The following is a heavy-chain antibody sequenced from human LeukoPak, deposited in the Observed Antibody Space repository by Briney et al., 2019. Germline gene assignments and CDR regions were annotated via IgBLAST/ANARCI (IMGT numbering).Heavy chain of an antibody. Sequence: SETLSLTCTVSGVSISSYYWSWIRQPPGKGLEWIGYIYYSGSTDYNPSLKSRVTISVDTSKNQFSLKLSSVTAADTAVYYCARRRGYSGYVIDYWGQGTLVTVSS. J-gene: IGHJ4*02. CDR3: ARRRGYSGYVIDY. V-gene: IGHV4-59*08. CDR1: GVSISSYY. CDR2: IYYSGST. D-gene: IGHD5-12*01.